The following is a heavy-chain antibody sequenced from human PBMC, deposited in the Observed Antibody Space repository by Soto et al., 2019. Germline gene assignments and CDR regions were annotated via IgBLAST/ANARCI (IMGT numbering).Heavy chain of an antibody. V-gene: IGHV1-18*01. D-gene: IGHD1-26*01. Sequence: QVQLVQSGVEVKMPGASVKLSCRTYGYAFTNYGVTWVRQVCGQGLEWIGWVSGYNRNTNYAQKFEDRVIMTTDTPTNTAHMELRSLRSDDTGIYYCARDRQWEPLIYWGRGTLLTVSP. CDR2: VSGYNRNT. CDR3: ARDRQWEPLIY. CDR1: GYAFTNYG. J-gene: IGHJ4*02.